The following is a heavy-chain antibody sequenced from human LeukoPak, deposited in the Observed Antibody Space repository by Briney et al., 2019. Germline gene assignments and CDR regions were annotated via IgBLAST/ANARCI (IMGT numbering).Heavy chain of an antibody. CDR3: ARARDYDSSGYSSYYYYGMDV. Sequence: GASVKVSCTASGYTFTGYYMHWVRQAPGQGLEWVGRINPNSGGTNYAQKFQGRVTMTRDTSISTAYMELSSLRSEDTAVYYCARARDYDSSGYSSYYYYGMDVWGQGTTVTVSS. V-gene: IGHV1-2*06. CDR1: GYTFTGYY. J-gene: IGHJ6*02. CDR2: INPNSGGT. D-gene: IGHD3-22*01.